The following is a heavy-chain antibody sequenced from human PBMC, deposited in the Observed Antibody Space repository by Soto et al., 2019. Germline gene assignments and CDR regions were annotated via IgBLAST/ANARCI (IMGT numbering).Heavy chain of an antibody. CDR2: IVADSGNT. Sequence: QVQVMQSGAQLTQPGASVKVSCETSGYPLPTYGLSWVRQAPGQGLEWMGWIVADSGNTVYAQKFQGRVTMYRDTSTRTGYMELRRLTSDDSALYYGATVSAYGSGSRRFDFWGQGTLVSVSS. D-gene: IGHD3-10*01. V-gene: IGHV1-18*01. CDR3: ATVSAYGSGSRRFDF. CDR1: GYPLPTYG. J-gene: IGHJ4*02.